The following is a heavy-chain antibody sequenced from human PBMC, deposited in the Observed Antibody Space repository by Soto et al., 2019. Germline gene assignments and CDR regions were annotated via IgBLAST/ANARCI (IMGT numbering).Heavy chain of an antibody. D-gene: IGHD6-19*01. J-gene: IGHJ6*02. V-gene: IGHV3-33*01. CDR2: IWYDGSNK. CDR1: GFTFSGHA. CDR3: ARDGQGLAPYALDV. Sequence: QVQLVESGGGVAQPGRSLRLSCTGSGFTFSGHAMHWVRQAPGKGLEWVTQIWYDGSNKYYAESVKGRFTISRDNSKNTLYLQMNSLRVEDTAVYYCARDGQGLAPYALDVWGQGTSVTVSS.